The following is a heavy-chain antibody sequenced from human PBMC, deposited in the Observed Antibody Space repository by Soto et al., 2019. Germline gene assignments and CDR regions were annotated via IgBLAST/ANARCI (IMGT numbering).Heavy chain of an antibody. J-gene: IGHJ4*02. CDR2: VSQSGNT. CDR3: ARAPKVSGSSQTRPDF. V-gene: IGHV4-34*01. D-gene: IGHD6-6*01. CDR1: SGSLSGYY. Sequence: SETLSLTCSIYSGSLSGYYWSWIRQPPGKGLEWIGEVSQSGNTNYSPSLKSRVSISIDTSKKQFSLNLASVSAADTAVYYCARAPKVSGSSQTRPDFWGQGTLVTVSS.